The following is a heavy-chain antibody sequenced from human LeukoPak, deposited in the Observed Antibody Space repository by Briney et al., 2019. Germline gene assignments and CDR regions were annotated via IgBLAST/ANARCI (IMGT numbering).Heavy chain of an antibody. J-gene: IGHJ3*02. CDR3: ARDGLVASLDGGDAFDI. D-gene: IGHD5-12*01. Sequence: ASVKVSCKASGGTFSSYAISWVRQAPGQGLEWMGGIIPIFGTANYAQKFQGRVTITADESTSTAYMELNSLRAEDTAVYYCARDGLVASLDGGDAFDIWGQGTMVTVSS. CDR1: GGTFSSYA. CDR2: IIPIFGTA. V-gene: IGHV1-69*01.